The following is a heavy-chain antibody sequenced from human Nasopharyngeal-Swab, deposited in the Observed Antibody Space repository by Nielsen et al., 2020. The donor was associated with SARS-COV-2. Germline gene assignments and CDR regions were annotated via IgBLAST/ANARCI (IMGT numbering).Heavy chain of an antibody. CDR1: GFIFSSYA. CDR3: ARAGGSYFDL. J-gene: IGHJ2*01. CDR2: ISYDGSNK. Sequence: GESLKISCAASGFIFSSYAMHWVRQAPGKGLEWVAVISYDGSNKYYADSVKGRFTISRDNSKNTLYLQMNSLRAEDTAVYYCARAGGSYFDLWGRGTLVTVSS. V-gene: IGHV3-30-3*01. D-gene: IGHD2-15*01.